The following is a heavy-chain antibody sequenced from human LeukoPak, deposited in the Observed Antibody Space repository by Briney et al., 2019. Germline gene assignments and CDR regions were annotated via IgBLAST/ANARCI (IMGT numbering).Heavy chain of an antibody. CDR1: GGTFSSYA. D-gene: IGHD2-2*01. Sequence: SVKVSCKASGGTFSSYAISWVRQAPGQGLEWMGRIIPIFGIANYAQKFQGRVTITADKSTSTAYMELSSLRSEDTAVYYCASGRVVPAAVGFYYYGMDVWGQGTTVTVSS. CDR3: ASGRVVPAAVGFYYYGMDV. V-gene: IGHV1-69*04. CDR2: IIPIFGIA. J-gene: IGHJ6*02.